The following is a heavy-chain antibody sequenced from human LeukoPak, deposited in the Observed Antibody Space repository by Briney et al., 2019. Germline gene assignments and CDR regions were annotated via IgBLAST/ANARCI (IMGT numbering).Heavy chain of an antibody. Sequence: GGSLRLSCAASGFTFSNAWMSWVRQAPGKGLEWVSAISGSGSNTFNADSVKGRFTISRDNSKNTLSLQMNSLRAEDTAVYYCTKELDRRGYYFDSWGQGTLVTVSS. J-gene: IGHJ4*02. CDR1: GFTFSNAW. D-gene: IGHD3-22*01. V-gene: IGHV3-23*01. CDR3: TKELDRRGYYFDS. CDR2: ISGSGSNT.